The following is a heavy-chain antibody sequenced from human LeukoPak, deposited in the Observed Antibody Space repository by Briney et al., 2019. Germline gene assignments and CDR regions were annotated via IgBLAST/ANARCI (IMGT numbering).Heavy chain of an antibody. J-gene: IGHJ4*02. V-gene: IGHV4-59*08. Sequence: SETLSLTCTVSGDSISSYYWSWIRQPPGKGLEWIGYISYTGSTNYNPSLKSRVTISVDTSKNQFSLKLSSVTAADTAVYYCARQRIQLWLRFFDYWGQGTLVTVSS. CDR3: ARQRIQLWLRFFDY. D-gene: IGHD5-18*01. CDR2: ISYTGST. CDR1: GDSISSYY.